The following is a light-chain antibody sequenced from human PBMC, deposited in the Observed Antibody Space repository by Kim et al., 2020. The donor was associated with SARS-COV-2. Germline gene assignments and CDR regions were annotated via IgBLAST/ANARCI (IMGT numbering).Light chain of an antibody. CDR3: QQSYSTPLT. CDR2: AAS. Sequence: DIQMTQSPSSLSASVGDRVTITCRESQSISSYLNWYQQKPGKAPKLLIYAASSLQSGVPSRFSGSGSGTDFTVTISSLQPEDFATYYCQQSYSTPLTFGPGTKVDIK. J-gene: IGKJ3*01. CDR1: QSISSY. V-gene: IGKV1-39*01.